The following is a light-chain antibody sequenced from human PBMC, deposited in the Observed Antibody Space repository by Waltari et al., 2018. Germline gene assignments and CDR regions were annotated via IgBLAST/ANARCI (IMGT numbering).Light chain of an antibody. Sequence: EIVLTQSPSILSFSPGERATLSCRASQSVGTYLAWYQHRPGQSPRRLIYDAANRATGSPARFTGSGSETDFTLTSSSLQPEDFAVYYCQQRRNWPLTFGGGTRVQI. CDR2: DAA. V-gene: IGKV3-11*01. J-gene: IGKJ4*01. CDR1: QSVGTY. CDR3: QQRRNWPLT.